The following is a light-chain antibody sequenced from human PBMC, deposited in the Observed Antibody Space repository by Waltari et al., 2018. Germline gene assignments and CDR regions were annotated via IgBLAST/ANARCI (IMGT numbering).Light chain of an antibody. CDR1: SSNIGAPYD. V-gene: IGLV1-40*01. CDR3: QSYDSSLSGVV. CDR2: GNN. J-gene: IGLJ2*01. Sequence: QSVLTQPPSVSGAPGQRVTISCTGSSSNIGAPYDVHWYRHLPGTAPRLLLYGNNHRPSGVPDRFSGSKSGTSASLAITGLQAEDEADYYCQSYDSSLSGVVFGGGTKLTVL.